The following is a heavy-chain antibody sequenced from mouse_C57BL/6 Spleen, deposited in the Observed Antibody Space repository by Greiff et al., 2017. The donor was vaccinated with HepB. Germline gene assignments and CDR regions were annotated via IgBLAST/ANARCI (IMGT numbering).Heavy chain of an antibody. CDR1: GFTFSDYG. D-gene: IGHD3-3*01. Sequence: EVQVVESGGGLVKPGGSLKLSCAASGFTFSDYGMHWVRQAPEKGLEWVAYISSGSSTIYYADTVKGRFTIARDNAKNTLFLQMTRMRAEDTAMYYCARGLGMDYWGQGTTLTVSS. V-gene: IGHV5-17*01. CDR3: ARGLGMDY. J-gene: IGHJ2*01. CDR2: ISSGSSTI.